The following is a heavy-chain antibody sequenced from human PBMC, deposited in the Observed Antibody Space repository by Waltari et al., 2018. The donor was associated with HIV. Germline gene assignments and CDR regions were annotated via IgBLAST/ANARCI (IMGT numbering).Heavy chain of an antibody. J-gene: IGHJ4*02. CDR3: ARRDRGLYYFDY. Sequence: VQRAESGGGVVQPGRSRQLSCAASGFTFSSYAMKWVREAPGKGLEWVAVISYDGSNKYYADSVKGRFTISSDNSKNTLYLQMTSLRAEDTAVYYCARRDRGLYYFDYLGQGTLVTVSS. CDR2: ISYDGSNK. CDR1: GFTFSSYA. D-gene: IGHD3-10*01. V-gene: IGHV3-30-3*01.